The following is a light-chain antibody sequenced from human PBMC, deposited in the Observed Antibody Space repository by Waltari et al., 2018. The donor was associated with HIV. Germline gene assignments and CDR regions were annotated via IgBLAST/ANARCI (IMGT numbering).Light chain of an antibody. V-gene: IGLV6-57*04. CDR2: EAN. CDR1: SGSIASNY. CDR3: QSYDSSNVV. Sequence: NFMLTQPHSVSESPGKTVTISCTRSSGSIASNYVQWDQQRPGSAPTTVIYEANQRPSGVPDRFSGSIDSSSNSASLTISGLKTEDEADYYCQSYDSSNVVFGGGTKLTVL. J-gene: IGLJ2*01.